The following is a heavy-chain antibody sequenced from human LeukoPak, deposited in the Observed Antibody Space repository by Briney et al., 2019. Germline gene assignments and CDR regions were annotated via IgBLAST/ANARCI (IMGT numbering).Heavy chain of an antibody. CDR1: GGTFSSYA. D-gene: IGHD4-23*01. J-gene: IGHJ4*02. CDR3: ARDDDYGGNYRY. V-gene: IGHV1-69*04. Sequence: GASVKVSCKASGGTFSSYAISWVRQAPGQGLEWMGRIIPILGIANYAQKFQGRVTITADKSTSTAYMELSSLGSEDTAVYYCARDDDYGGNYRYWGQGTLVTVSS. CDR2: IIPILGIA.